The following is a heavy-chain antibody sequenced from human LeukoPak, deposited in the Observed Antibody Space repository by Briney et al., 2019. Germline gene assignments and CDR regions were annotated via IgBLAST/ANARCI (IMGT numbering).Heavy chain of an antibody. Sequence: ASVKVSCKASGYTFTAYYMHWVRQAPGQGLEWMGWTNPNGGDTNYAQKFQGRVTMTRDTSISTAYMELSRLRSDDTAVYYCATLEFSKDYWGQGTLVTVSS. D-gene: IGHD3-10*01. CDR3: ATLEFSKDY. CDR1: GYTFTAYY. J-gene: IGHJ4*02. V-gene: IGHV1-2*02. CDR2: TNPNGGDT.